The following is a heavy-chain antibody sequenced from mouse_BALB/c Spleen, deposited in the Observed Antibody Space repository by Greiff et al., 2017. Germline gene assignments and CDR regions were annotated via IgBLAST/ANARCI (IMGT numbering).Heavy chain of an antibody. V-gene: IGHV5-9-4*01. CDR2: ISSGGSYT. D-gene: IGHD2-4*01. Sequence: EVQRVESGGGLVKPGGSLKLSCAASGFTFSSYAMSWVRQSPEKRLEWVAEISSGGSYTYYPDTVTGRFTISRDNAKNTLYLEMSSLRSEDTAMYYCARDHYDYDVGYAMDYWGQGTSVTVSS. J-gene: IGHJ4*01. CDR3: ARDHYDYDVGYAMDY. CDR1: GFTFSSYA.